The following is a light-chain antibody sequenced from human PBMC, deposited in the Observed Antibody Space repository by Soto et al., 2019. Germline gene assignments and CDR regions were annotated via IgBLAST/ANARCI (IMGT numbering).Light chain of an antibody. CDR3: AAWDASLNALV. CDR2: YDD. J-gene: IGLJ1*01. V-gene: IGLV1-36*01. Sequence: QSVLTQPPSVSEAPRQRGTISCSGSRSNIGSNAVNWYQQLPGQAPKLLLYYDDLLPSGVSDRFSGSKSGTSASLAISGLQSEDEADYYCAAWDASLNALVFGTGTKLTV. CDR1: RSNIGSNA.